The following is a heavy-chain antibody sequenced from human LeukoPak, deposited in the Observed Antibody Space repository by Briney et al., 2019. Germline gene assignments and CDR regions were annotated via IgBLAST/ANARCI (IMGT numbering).Heavy chain of an antibody. V-gene: IGHV4-59*01. CDR2: IYYSGTT. CDR3: ARGVYIAAAKIGH. Sequence: SETLSLTCAVYGGSFSGYYWSWIRQPPGKGLEWIGYIYYSGTTNYNPSLKSRVTISVDTSKNQFSLKLTSVTAADTAVYYCARGVYIAAAKIGHWGQGTLVPVSP. CDR1: GGSFSGYY. D-gene: IGHD6-13*01. J-gene: IGHJ4*02.